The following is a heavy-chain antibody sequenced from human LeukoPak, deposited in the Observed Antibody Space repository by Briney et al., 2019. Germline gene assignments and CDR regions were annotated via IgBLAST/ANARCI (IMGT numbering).Heavy chain of an antibody. Sequence: SETLSLTCTVSGGSISSYYWSWIRQPPGKGLEWIGYIYYSGSTNYNPSLKSRVTISVDTSKNQFSLELSSVTAADTAVYYCARVKGYSYGSAFTEYFDLWGRGTLVTVSS. CDR3: ARVKGYSYGSAFTEYFDL. V-gene: IGHV4-59*01. CDR1: GGSISSYY. D-gene: IGHD5-18*01. J-gene: IGHJ2*01. CDR2: IYYSGST.